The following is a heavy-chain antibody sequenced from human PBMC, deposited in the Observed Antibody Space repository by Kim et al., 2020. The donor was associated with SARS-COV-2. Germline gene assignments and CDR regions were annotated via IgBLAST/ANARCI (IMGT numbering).Heavy chain of an antibody. D-gene: IGHD6-19*01. J-gene: IGHJ4*02. Sequence: GGSLRLSCAASGFTFSSYGMHWVRQAPGKGLEWVAVIWYDGSNKYYADFVKGRFTISRDNSKNTLYLQMNSLRAEDTAVYYCARDPRSGFSSGWSGLDYWGQGTLVTVSS. CDR1: GFTFSSYG. CDR3: ARDPRSGFSSGWSGLDY. V-gene: IGHV3-33*01. CDR2: IWYDGSNK.